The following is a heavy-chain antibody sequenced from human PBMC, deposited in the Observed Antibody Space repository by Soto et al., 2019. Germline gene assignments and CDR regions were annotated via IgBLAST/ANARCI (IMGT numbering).Heavy chain of an antibody. CDR3: ARHLTPRKYCSGGSCYSDAFDI. D-gene: IGHD2-15*01. V-gene: IGHV4-39*01. Sequence: SETLSLTCTVSGGSISSSSYYWGWIRQPPGKGLEWIGSIYYSGSTYYNPSLKSRVTISVDTSKNQFSLKLSSVTAADTAVYYCARHLTPRKYCSGGSCYSDAFDIWGQGTMVTVSS. CDR2: IYYSGST. J-gene: IGHJ3*02. CDR1: GGSISSSSYY.